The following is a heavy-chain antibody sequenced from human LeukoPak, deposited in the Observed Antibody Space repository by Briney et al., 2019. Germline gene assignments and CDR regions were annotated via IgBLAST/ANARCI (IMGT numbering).Heavy chain of an antibody. CDR1: GFTFSSYV. CDR2: ISYDGSNK. Sequence: GGSLRLPCAASGFTFSSYVMHWVRQAPGKGLEWVAVISYDGSNKYYADSVKGRFTISRDNSKNTLYLQMNSLRAEDTAVYYCAKDGVGYDSSGYYQYFDYWGQGTLVTVSS. J-gene: IGHJ4*02. V-gene: IGHV3-30*18. CDR3: AKDGVGYDSSGYYQYFDY. D-gene: IGHD3-22*01.